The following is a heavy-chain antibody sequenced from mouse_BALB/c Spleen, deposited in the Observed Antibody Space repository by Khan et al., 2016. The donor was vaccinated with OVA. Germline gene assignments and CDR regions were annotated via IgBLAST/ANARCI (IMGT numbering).Heavy chain of an antibody. D-gene: IGHD1-1*01. J-gene: IGHJ1*01. CDR1: GFSLTSYG. CDR3: ARDTTVESYWYFDV. CDR2: IWAGGST. Sequence: VKLEESGPGLVAPSQSLSITCTVSGFSLTSYGVHWVRQPPGKGLEWLGVIWAGGSTNYNSALLSRLSISKDNSKSQVLLKMNSLQTDDTAMYYCARDTTVESYWYFDVWGAGTTVTVSS. V-gene: IGHV2-9*02.